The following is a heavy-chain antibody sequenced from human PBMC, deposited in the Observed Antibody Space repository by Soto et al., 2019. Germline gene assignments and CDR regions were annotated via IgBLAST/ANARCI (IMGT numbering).Heavy chain of an antibody. CDR2: IYFSGTT. J-gene: IGHJ4*01. Sequence: SETLSLTCSVSGGSVSSDSYYWSWIRQPPGAGLEWIGYIYFSGTTNYNPSLESRVTILVDSSKNQFSLKLSSVTAADTAVYYGARSPGSGDYVDYWGQGTVVTVSS. D-gene: IGHD3-10*01. V-gene: IGHV4-61*01. CDR1: GGSVSSDSYY. CDR3: ARSPGSGDYVDY.